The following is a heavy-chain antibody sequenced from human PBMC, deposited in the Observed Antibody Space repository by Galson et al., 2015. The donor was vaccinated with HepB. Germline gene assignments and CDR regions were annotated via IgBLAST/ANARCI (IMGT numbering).Heavy chain of an antibody. J-gene: IGHJ3*02. D-gene: IGHD6-13*01. CDR2: INAGNGNT. V-gene: IGHV1-3*01. CDR1: GYTFTSYA. CDR3: ARDRVAAAGDAFDI. Sequence: SVKVSCKASGYTFTSYAMHWVRQAPGQRLEWMGWINAGNGNTKYSQKFQGRVTITRDTSASTAYMELSSLRSEDTAVYYCARDRVAAAGDAFDIWGQGTMVTVSS.